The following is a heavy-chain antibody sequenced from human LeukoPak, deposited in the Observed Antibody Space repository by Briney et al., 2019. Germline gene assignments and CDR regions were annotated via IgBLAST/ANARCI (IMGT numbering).Heavy chain of an antibody. CDR2: IIPIFGTA. CDR3: ARVIVGAPAYYYYYMDV. D-gene: IGHD1-26*01. V-gene: IGHV1-69*13. J-gene: IGHJ6*03. Sequence: ASVKVSCKASGGTFSSYAISWVRQAPGQGLEWMGGIIPIFGTANYAQKFQGRVTITADESTSTAYMELSSLRSEDTAVYYCARVIVGAPAYYYYYMDVWGKGTTVTISS. CDR1: GGTFSSYA.